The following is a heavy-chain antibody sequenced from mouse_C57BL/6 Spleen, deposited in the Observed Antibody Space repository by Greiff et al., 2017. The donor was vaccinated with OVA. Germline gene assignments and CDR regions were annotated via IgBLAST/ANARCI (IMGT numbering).Heavy chain of an antibody. D-gene: IGHD2-4*01. CDR1: GYAFSSYW. V-gene: IGHV1-80*01. CDR3: AKGLDDYYYFDY. CDR2: IYPGDGDT. Sequence: QVQLQQSGAELVKPGASVKISCKASGYAFSSYWMNWVKQRPGQGLEWIGQIYPGDGDTNYNGKFKGKATLTADKSSSTAYMQLSSLTSEDSAVYFCAKGLDDYYYFDYWGQGTTLTVSS. J-gene: IGHJ2*01.